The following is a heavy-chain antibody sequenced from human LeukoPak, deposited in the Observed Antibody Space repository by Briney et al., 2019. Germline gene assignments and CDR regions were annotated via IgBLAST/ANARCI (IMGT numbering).Heavy chain of an antibody. D-gene: IGHD3-22*01. CDR2: INHNSGGT. Sequence: ASVKVSCKASGYTFTGYYMHWVRQPPAQGLEWMGWINHNSGGTNYAQKFQGRVTMTRDTSISTAYMKLSRLRSDDTAVDYCAVYSSGYLGSDYWGQGTLVTVSS. CDR3: AVYSSGYLGSDY. CDR1: GYTFTGYY. V-gene: IGHV1-2*02. J-gene: IGHJ4*02.